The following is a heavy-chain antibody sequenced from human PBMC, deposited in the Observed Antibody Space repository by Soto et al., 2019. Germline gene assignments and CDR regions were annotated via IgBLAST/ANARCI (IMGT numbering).Heavy chain of an antibody. CDR2: ISGSDGKT. CDR1: GFSFASFA. Sequence: PEGSLRRSCAASGFSFASFALTWVRQAPGKGLEWVATISGSDGKTYYADSVKGRFSISRDTSRNTLYLQMNSLRADDTAIYYCAQLSYLDYWG. CDR3: AQLSYLDY. V-gene: IGHV3-23*01. J-gene: IGHJ4*01.